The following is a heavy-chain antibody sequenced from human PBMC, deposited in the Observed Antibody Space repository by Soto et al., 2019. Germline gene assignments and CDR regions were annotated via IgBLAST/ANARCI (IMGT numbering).Heavy chain of an antibody. D-gene: IGHD4-17*01. Sequence: SETLSLTCTVYGGSISSYYWSWIRQPPGKGLEWIGYIYYSGSTNYNPSHKSRVTISVDTSKNQFSLKLSSVTAADTAVYYCATWYGDSAFDIWGQGTMVT. CDR1: GGSISSYY. CDR3: ATWYGDSAFDI. J-gene: IGHJ3*02. V-gene: IGHV4-59*01. CDR2: IYYSGST.